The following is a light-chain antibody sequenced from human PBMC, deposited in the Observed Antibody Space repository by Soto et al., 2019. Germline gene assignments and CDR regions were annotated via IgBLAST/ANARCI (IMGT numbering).Light chain of an antibody. Sequence: QAVVTQSPSASASLGASVKLTCTLSSGHSSYAIAWHQQQPEKGPRYLMKLNSDGSQSKGDGIPDRFSGSSSGAERYLTISSLQSEDEADYYCQTWGTGVWVFGGGTKLTVL. J-gene: IGLJ3*02. V-gene: IGLV4-69*01. CDR1: SGHSSYA. CDR2: LNSDGSQ. CDR3: QTWGTGVWV.